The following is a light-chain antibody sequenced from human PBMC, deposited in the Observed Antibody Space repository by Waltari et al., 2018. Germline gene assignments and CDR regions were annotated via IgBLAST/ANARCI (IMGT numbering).Light chain of an antibody. CDR1: SGHSSYA. V-gene: IGLV4-69*01. CDR2: VNSDGSH. CDR3: QTGGFGIWV. Sequence: QLMLTQSPSASASLGASVKLTCTLSSGHSSYAIAWHQQQPEKGPRYLMKVNSDGSHIKGDGCPDRFSGSSSGAERYRTVSSLQSEDEADYYCQTGGFGIWVFGGGTKLTVL. J-gene: IGLJ3*02.